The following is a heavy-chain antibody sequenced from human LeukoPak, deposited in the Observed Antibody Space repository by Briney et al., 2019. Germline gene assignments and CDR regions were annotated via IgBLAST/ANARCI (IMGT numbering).Heavy chain of an antibody. Sequence: GRSLRLSCAASGFTFSSYGMHWVRQAPGKGLEWVAVIWYDGSNKYYADSVKGRFTISRDNYKNTLYLQMNSLRAEDTAVYYCARDSQRVGYCSSTSCYLWFDPWGQGTLVTVSS. J-gene: IGHJ5*02. CDR2: IWYDGSNK. V-gene: IGHV3-33*01. CDR3: ARDSQRVGYCSSTSCYLWFDP. D-gene: IGHD2-2*01. CDR1: GFTFSSYG.